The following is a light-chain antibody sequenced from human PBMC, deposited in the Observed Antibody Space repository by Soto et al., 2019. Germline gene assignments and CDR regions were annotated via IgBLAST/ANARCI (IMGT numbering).Light chain of an antibody. J-gene: IGLJ2*01. CDR2: DNN. CDR1: SSNIGNNY. V-gene: IGLV1-51*01. CDR3: ATWDYSLTGEV. Sequence: QSVLTQPPSVSAAPGQKVTIYCSGSSSNIGNNYVSWYQQLPGTAPKLLIYDNNKRPSGIPDRFSGSKSGTSGTLDITGLQTWDEADYYCATWDYSLTGEVFGGGTKLTVL.